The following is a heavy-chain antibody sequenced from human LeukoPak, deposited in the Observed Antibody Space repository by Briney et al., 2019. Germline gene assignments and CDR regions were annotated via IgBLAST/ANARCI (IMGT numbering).Heavy chain of an antibody. Sequence: GGSLRLSCAASGLTFRNYAMSWVRQAPGKGLEWVAIIWYDGSNKYYTDSAKGRFTISRDNSKNTLFLQMNSLRVEDTAVYYCVRHTGSFPLGGMDVWGQGTTVTVSS. D-gene: IGHD1-26*01. V-gene: IGHV3-33*02. CDR2: IWYDGSNK. CDR3: VRHTGSFPLGGMDV. J-gene: IGHJ6*02. CDR1: GLTFRNYA.